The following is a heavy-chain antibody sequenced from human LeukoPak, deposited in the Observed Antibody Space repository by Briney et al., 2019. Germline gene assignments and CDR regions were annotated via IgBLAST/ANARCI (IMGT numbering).Heavy chain of an antibody. CDR1: GYTFTSYG. CDR3: ARDSDCSSTSCYYPSDY. CDR2: ISAYNGNT. D-gene: IGHD2-2*01. V-gene: IGHV1-18*01. J-gene: IGHJ4*02. Sequence: ASVKVPCKASGYTFTSYGISWVRQAPGQGLEWMGWISAYNGNTNYAQKLQGRVTMTTDTSTSTAYMELRSLRSDDTAVYYCARDSDCSSTSCYYPSDYWGQGTLVTVSS.